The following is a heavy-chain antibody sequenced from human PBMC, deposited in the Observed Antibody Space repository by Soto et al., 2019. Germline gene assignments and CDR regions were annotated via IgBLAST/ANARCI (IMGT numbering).Heavy chain of an antibody. D-gene: IGHD1-1*01. Sequence: GGSLRLSCAAFGLTVSGKKYVAWVRQAPGKGLEWVSALYDVDGSFYADSVKGRFTTSSDSSKTTVYLQMNGLRPDDTAVYYCESRHEREHAYDVWGQGTTVTVSS. CDR2: LYDVDGS. CDR3: ESRHEREHAYDV. CDR1: GLTVSGKKY. J-gene: IGHJ3*01. V-gene: IGHV3-53*01.